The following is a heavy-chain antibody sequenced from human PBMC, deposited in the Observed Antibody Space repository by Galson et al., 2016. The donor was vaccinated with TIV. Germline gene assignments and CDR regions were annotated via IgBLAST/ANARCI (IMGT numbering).Heavy chain of an antibody. D-gene: IGHD3-22*01. CDR1: GFSLSTRAMG. Sequence: PALVKPTQTLTLTCTFSGFSLSTRAMGVGWIRQPPGKALEWLALVYWDGYKRYSPSLQSRLTVTEDTSKNQVVLTMTNVDPMDTATYYCAHRNYYDERGFSTSGWGHWGQGTLVTVSS. J-gene: IGHJ4*02. CDR2: VYWDGYK. CDR3: AHRNYYDERGFSTSGWGH. V-gene: IGHV2-5*02.